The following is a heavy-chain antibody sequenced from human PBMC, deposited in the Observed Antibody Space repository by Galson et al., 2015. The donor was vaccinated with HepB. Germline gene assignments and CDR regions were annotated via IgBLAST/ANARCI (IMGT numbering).Heavy chain of an antibody. CDR2: ISGSGGST. CDR1: GFTFSSYA. D-gene: IGHD5-18*01. J-gene: IGHJ4*02. Sequence: SLRLSCAASGFTFSSYAMSWVRQAPGKGLEWVSAISGSGGSTYYADSVKGRFTISRDNSKNTLYLQMNSLRAEDTAVYYCAKDPQVGYSYALGYDYWGQGTLVTVSS. V-gene: IGHV3-23*01. CDR3: AKDPQVGYSYALGYDY.